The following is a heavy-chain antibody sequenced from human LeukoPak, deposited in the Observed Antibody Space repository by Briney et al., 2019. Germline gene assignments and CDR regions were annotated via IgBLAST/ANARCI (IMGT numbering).Heavy chain of an antibody. CDR1: GYTFTIYG. Sequence: ASVKVSCKASGYTFTIYGISWVRQALGQGLEWMGSISPNNGNTNYAQKFQDRVTMTTDTSTSTAYMELRSLRSDDTAVYYCARDFPCSSTSCYGGGNDYWGQGTLVTVSS. V-gene: IGHV1-18*01. D-gene: IGHD2-2*01. CDR2: ISPNNGNT. J-gene: IGHJ4*02. CDR3: ARDFPCSSTSCYGGGNDY.